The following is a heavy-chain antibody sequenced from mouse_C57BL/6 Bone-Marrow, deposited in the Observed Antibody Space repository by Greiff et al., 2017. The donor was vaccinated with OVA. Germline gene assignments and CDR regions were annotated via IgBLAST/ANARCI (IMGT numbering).Heavy chain of an antibody. Sequence: EVQLQQSGPELVKPGASVKISCKASGYTFTDYYMNWVKQSHGKSLEWIGDINPNNGGTSYNQKFKGKATLTVDKSSSTAYMELRSLTSEDSAVYYCARTSGAQAPMDYWGQGTSVTVSS. V-gene: IGHV1-26*01. CDR3: ARTSGAQAPMDY. J-gene: IGHJ4*01. CDR1: GYTFTDYY. D-gene: IGHD3-2*02. CDR2: INPNNGGT.